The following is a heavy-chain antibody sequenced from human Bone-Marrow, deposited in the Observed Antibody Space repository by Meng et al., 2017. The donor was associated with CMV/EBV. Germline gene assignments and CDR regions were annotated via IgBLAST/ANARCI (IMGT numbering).Heavy chain of an antibody. D-gene: IGHD2-21*01. V-gene: IGHV3-21*01. Sequence: GGSLRLSCAASRFTFSSYSMNWVRQAPGKGLEWVSSISSSSSYIYYADSVKGRFTISRDNAKNSLYLQMNSLRAEDTAVYYCARDGGIVVVMIYWGQGTLVTVSS. CDR2: ISSSSSYI. J-gene: IGHJ4*02. CDR3: ARDGGIVVVMIY. CDR1: RFTFSSYS.